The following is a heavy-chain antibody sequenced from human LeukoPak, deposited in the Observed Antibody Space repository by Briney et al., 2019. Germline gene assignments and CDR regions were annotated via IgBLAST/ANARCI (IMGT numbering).Heavy chain of an antibody. J-gene: IGHJ5*02. CDR3: ARLARIWFGELSWFDP. CDR1: GGSFSGYY. D-gene: IGHD3-10*01. V-gene: IGHV4-34*01. CDR2: INHSGST. Sequence: PSETLSLTCAVYGGSFSGYYWSWIRQPPGKGLEWIGEINHSGSTNYNPSLKSRVTISVDTSKNQFSLKLSSVTAADTAVYYCARLARIWFGELSWFDPWGQGTLVTVSS.